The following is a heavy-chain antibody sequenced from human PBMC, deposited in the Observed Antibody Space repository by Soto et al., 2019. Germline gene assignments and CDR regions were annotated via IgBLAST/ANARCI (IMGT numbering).Heavy chain of an antibody. Sequence: QVQLVESGGGVVQPGRSLRLSCAASGFTFSSYGMHWVRQAPGKGLEWVAVISYDGSNKYYADSVKGRFTISRDNSKNTLYLQMNSLRAEDTAVYYCANDADGDYFWVAYWGQGTLVTVSS. CDR1: GFTFSSYG. D-gene: IGHD4-17*01. J-gene: IGHJ4*02. V-gene: IGHV3-30*18. CDR2: ISYDGSNK. CDR3: ANDADGDYFWVAY.